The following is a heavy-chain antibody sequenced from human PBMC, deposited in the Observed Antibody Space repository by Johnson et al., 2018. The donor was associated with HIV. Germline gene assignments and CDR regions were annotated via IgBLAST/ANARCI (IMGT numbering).Heavy chain of an antibody. CDR1: GFTFSSYG. CDR3: ARVGASRFDAFHV. D-gene: IGHD3-16*01. Sequence: QVQLVESGGGVVQSGRSLRLSCAASGFTFSSYGMHWVRQAPAKGLEWVAVISYDGSDKDYADSVKGRFTISRDSSKNTLYLQMNSLRAEDTAVYYCARVGASRFDAFHVWGQGTMVTVSS. CDR2: ISYDGSDK. J-gene: IGHJ3*01. V-gene: IGHV3-30*14.